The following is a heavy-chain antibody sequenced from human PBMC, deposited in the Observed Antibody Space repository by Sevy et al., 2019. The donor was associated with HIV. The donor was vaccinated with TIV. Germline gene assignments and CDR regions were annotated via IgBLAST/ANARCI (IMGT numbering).Heavy chain of an antibody. V-gene: IGHV3-7*01. CDR1: GFTFSNYW. CDR2: IKEDGSVK. Sequence: GGSLRLSCEASGFTFSNYWMSWVRQAPGKGLEWVANIKEDGSVKHYVDSVKGRFTISRDNAKNSVYLQMNTLRAEDTALYYCVRAIGAAGSYWGQGTLVTVSS. J-gene: IGHJ4*02. D-gene: IGHD6-13*01. CDR3: VRAIGAAGSY.